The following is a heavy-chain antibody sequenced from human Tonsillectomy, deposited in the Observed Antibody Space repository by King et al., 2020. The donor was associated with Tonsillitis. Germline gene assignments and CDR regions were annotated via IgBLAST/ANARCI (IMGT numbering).Heavy chain of an antibody. CDR1: GGSISSSSYY. J-gene: IGHJ4*02. V-gene: IGHV4-39*01. D-gene: IGHD5-12*01. CDR2: FYYCGST. Sequence: QLQESGPGLVKPSETLSLTCTVSGGSISSSSYYWGWIRQPPGKGLEWIGCFYYCGSTYYNPSLKSRVTISVDTSKNQFSLKLSSVTAAATAVYYCARHGVDIVATAFDYWGQGTLVTVSS. CDR3: ARHGVDIVATAFDY.